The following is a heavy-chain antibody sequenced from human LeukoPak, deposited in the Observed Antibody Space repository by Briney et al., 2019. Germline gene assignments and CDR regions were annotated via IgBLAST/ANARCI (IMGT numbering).Heavy chain of an antibody. Sequence: ASVKVSCKVSGYSLTQLSMHWVRQGIGRGLEWMGGFDPVDGETIYAQKFQGRVTMTENTSTDTAYMELSSLRSDDTAVYYCARLVPRSGYYIRYFDYWGQGTLVTVSS. CDR2: FDPVDGET. V-gene: IGHV1-24*01. D-gene: IGHD3-3*01. CDR3: ARLVPRSGYYIRYFDY. J-gene: IGHJ4*02. CDR1: GYSLTQLS.